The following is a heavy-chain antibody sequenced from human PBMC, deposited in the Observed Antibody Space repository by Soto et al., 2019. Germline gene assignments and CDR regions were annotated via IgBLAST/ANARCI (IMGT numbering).Heavy chain of an antibody. CDR2: TYYRSNWRH. CDR3: ARGVAGSGFDL. J-gene: IGHJ4*02. D-gene: IGHD6-19*01. V-gene: IGHV6-1*01. CDR1: GDSVSSNTAA. Sequence: SETLSLTCAISGDSVSSNTAAWNWIRSSPSRGLEWLGRTYYRSNWRHDYAVSVRSRITVNPDTSKNHFSLQLNSVTPDDTAVYYCARGVAGSGFDLWGQGTLVTVSS.